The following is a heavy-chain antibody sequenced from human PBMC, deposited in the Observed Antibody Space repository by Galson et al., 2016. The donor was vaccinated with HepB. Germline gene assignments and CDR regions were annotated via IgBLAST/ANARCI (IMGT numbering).Heavy chain of an antibody. CDR3: AREEGSGVGYMDV. V-gene: IGHV1-18*04. J-gene: IGHJ6*03. CDR1: GYTFTNFA. D-gene: IGHD3-3*01. Sequence: SVKVSCKASGYTFTNFAITWVRQAPGQGLEWMGWISGHNGQTNYIEKLQGRVTLTTDTSTNTAYMELRSLKSDDTAVYYCAREEGSGVGYMDVWGKGTTVTVSS. CDR2: ISGHNGQT.